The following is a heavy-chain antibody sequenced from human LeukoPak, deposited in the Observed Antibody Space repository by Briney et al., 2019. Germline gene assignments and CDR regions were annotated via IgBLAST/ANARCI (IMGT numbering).Heavy chain of an antibody. Sequence: GGSLRLSCAASGFTFSSYSMNWVRQAPGKGLEWVSAISGSGASTYYADSVKGRFTISRDNSKNTLYLQMNSLRAEDTAVYYCAKGGPYSSGWPRFDYWGQGTLVTVSS. CDR3: AKGGPYSSGWPRFDY. CDR1: GFTFSSYS. D-gene: IGHD6-19*01. V-gene: IGHV3-23*01. J-gene: IGHJ4*02. CDR2: ISGSGAST.